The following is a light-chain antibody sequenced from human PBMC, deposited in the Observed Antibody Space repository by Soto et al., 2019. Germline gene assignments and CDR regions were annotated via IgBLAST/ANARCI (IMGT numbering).Light chain of an antibody. CDR3: GTWDSSLSAGV. CDR1: NSNIGNNF. CDR2: DND. V-gene: IGLV1-51*01. J-gene: IGLJ2*01. Sequence: QSVLTQPHSVSAAPGQRVTISCSGRNSNIGNNFVSWYQHLPGTAPKLLIYDNDKRPSGIPDRFSGSKSGSSATLGITGLQTGDEADYYCGTWDSSLSAGVFGGGTKLTVL.